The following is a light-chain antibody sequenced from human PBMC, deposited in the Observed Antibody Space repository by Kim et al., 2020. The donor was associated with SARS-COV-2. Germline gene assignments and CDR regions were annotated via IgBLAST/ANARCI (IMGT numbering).Light chain of an antibody. CDR3: SSYTSSSTS. Sequence: QSALTQPASVSGSPGQSITISCTGTSSDVGGYNYVSWYQQHPGKAPKLMIYDVSKRPSGVSNRFAGSKSGNTASLTISGLQAEEEADYYCSSYTSSSTSFGGGTQLTVL. CDR1: SSDVGGYNY. J-gene: IGLJ2*01. CDR2: DVS. V-gene: IGLV2-14*01.